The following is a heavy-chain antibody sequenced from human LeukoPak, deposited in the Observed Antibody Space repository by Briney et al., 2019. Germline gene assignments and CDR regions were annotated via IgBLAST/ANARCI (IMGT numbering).Heavy chain of an antibody. J-gene: IGHJ4*02. CDR2: IYHSGTT. V-gene: IGHV4-4*02. CDR1: GDSITSHNW. CDR3: ASCLFDYYYFAQ. D-gene: IGHD2/OR15-2a*01. Sequence: SGTLSLTCAVSGDSITSHNWWSWVRQSPRKGLEWIGEIYHSGTTNYSPSLKSRVTISVDKSKNQLSLKLTSVTAADTAVYFCASCLFDYYYFAQWGQGTLVTVSS.